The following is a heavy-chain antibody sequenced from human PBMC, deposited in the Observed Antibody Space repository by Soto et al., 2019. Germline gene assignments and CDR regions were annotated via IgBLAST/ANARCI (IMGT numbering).Heavy chain of an antibody. CDR1: GGSFSGYY. CDR2: INHSGST. J-gene: IGHJ5*02. Sequence: PSETLSLTCDVYGGSFSGYYWSWIRQPPGKGLEWIGEINHSGSTNYNPSLKSRVTISVDTSKNQFSLKLSSVTAADTAVYYCARDPGSGSYYGWFDPWGQGTLVTVSS. CDR3: ARDPGSGSYYGWFDP. V-gene: IGHV4-34*01. D-gene: IGHD3-10*01.